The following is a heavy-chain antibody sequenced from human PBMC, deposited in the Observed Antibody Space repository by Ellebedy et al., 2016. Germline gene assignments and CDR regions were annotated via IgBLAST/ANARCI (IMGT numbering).Heavy chain of an antibody. V-gene: IGHV3-23*01. D-gene: IGHD2-21*01. Sequence: GESLKISXAASGFTFSSYWMSWVRQAPGKGLEWVSAISGSGGSTYYADSVKGRFTISRDNSKNTLYLQMNSLRAEDTAVYYCAKARVIADSFDYWGQGTLVTVSS. J-gene: IGHJ4*02. CDR1: GFTFSSYW. CDR3: AKARVIADSFDY. CDR2: ISGSGGST.